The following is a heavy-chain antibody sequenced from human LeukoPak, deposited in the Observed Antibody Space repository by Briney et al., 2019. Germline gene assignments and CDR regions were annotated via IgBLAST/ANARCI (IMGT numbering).Heavy chain of an antibody. V-gene: IGHV4-4*07. CDR3: ARDREGMGQLLYYGTYYCYYMDV. CDR2: IYTSGST. CDR1: GGSISSYY. J-gene: IGHJ6*03. Sequence: SETLSLTCTVSGGSISSYYWSWIRQPAGKGLEWIGRIYTSGSTNYNPSLKSRVTMSVDTSNNQFSLKLSSVTAADTAVYYCARDREGMGQLLYYGTYYCYYMDVWGKGTTVTVSS. D-gene: IGHD2-2*02.